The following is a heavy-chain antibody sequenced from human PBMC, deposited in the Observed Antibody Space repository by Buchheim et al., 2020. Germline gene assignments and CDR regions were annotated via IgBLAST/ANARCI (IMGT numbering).Heavy chain of an antibody. J-gene: IGHJ4*02. CDR3: ARDQNRRDGYNYVGAIDY. V-gene: IGHV3-30-3*01. CDR2: ISYDGSNK. D-gene: IGHD5-24*01. CDR1: GFTFSSYA. Sequence: QVQLVESGGGVVQPGRSLRLSCAASGFTFSSYAMHWVRQTPAKGLEWVAVISYDGSNKYYADSVKGRFTISRDNSKNTLYLQMNSLRAEDTAVYYCARDQNRRDGYNYVGAIDYWGQGTL.